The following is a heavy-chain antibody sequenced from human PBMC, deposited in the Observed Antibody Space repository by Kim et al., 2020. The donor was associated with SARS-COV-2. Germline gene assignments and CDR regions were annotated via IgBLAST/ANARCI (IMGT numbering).Heavy chain of an antibody. CDR3: AGEMATILSYYYGMDV. V-gene: IGHV4-39*01. Sequence: PSLNIRVTISVDTSKTQFSLKLSSVTAADTAVYYCAGEMATILSYYYGMDVWGQGTTVTVSS. J-gene: IGHJ6*02. D-gene: IGHD5-12*01.